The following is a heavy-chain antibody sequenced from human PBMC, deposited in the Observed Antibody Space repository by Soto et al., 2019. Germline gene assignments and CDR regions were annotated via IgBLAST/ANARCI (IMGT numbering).Heavy chain of an antibody. D-gene: IGHD6-13*01. Sequence: QVQLQQWGAGLLKPSETLSLTCAVYGGSFSGYYWSWIRQPPGKGLEWIGEINHSGSTSYNPSLKSRVTISVDTSKNQFSLKLSSVTAADTAVYYCARIGIAAGRSDYWGQGTLVTVSS. J-gene: IGHJ4*02. CDR3: ARIGIAAGRSDY. CDR2: INHSGST. CDR1: GGSFSGYY. V-gene: IGHV4-34*01.